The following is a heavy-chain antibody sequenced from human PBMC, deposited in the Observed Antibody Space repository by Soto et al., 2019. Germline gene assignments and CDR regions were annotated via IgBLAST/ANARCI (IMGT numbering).Heavy chain of an antibody. J-gene: IGHJ4*02. V-gene: IGHV3-23*01. D-gene: IGHD3-3*01. CDR3: AKKEAIWSGYLHFDY. Sequence: GGSLRLSCAASGFTFSSYAMSWVRQAPGKGLEWVSAISGSGGSTYYADSVKGRFTISRDNSKNTLYLQMNSLRAEDTAVYYCAKKEAIWSGYLHFDYWGQGTLVTVSS. CDR2: ISGSGGST. CDR1: GFTFSSYA.